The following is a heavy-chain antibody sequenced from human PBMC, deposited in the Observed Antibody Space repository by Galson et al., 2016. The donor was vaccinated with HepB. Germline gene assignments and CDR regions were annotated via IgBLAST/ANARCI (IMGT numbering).Heavy chain of an antibody. J-gene: IGHJ4*02. Sequence: SVKVSCKVSGYTLSELSMHWVRQAPGKGLEWMGGFDPEDGETIYAQKFQGRVTMTEDTSTDTAYMELSSLRSEDTAVYYCAEKRDYDFWSGYEKRGQGTLVTVSS. D-gene: IGHD3-3*01. CDR1: GYTLSELS. V-gene: IGHV1-24*01. CDR3: AEKRDYDFWSGYEK. CDR2: FDPEDGET.